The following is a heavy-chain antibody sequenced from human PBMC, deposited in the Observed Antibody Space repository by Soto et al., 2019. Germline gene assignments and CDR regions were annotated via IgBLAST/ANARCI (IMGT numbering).Heavy chain of an antibody. D-gene: IGHD3-16*02. Sequence: GGSLRLSCADSGFTFSKYWMSWVRQAPGMGLQWVAGIKEDGSEKYYVDSVKGRFTISRDNAKNSLFLQTNSLRAEDTAMYYCARYRSLDPWGQGILVTVSS. CDR2: IKEDGSEK. CDR1: GFTFSKYW. V-gene: IGHV3-7*03. CDR3: ARYRSLDP. J-gene: IGHJ5*02.